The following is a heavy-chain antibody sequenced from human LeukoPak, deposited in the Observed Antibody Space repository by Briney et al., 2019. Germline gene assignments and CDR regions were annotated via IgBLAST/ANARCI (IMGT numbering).Heavy chain of an antibody. D-gene: IGHD3-22*01. Sequence: PSETLSLTCAVYGGSFSGYYWSWIRQPPGKGPERIGEINHSGSTNYNPSLKSRVTISVDTSKNQFSLKLSSVTAADTAVYYCARKHITMIVLVQGWFDPWGQGTLVTVSS. CDR2: INHSGST. V-gene: IGHV4-34*01. J-gene: IGHJ5*02. CDR1: GGSFSGYY. CDR3: ARKHITMIVLVQGWFDP.